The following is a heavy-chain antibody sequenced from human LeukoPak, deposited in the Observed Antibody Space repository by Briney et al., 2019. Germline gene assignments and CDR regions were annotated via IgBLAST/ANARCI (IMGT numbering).Heavy chain of an antibody. V-gene: IGHV3-23*01. D-gene: IGHD3-16*01. CDR3: AKDRGDQYYDSSLFDY. CDR2: ISSSGHST. J-gene: IGHJ4*02. Sequence: GGSLRLSCAASGFTFSSHAMSWVRQAPGKGLEWVSAISSSGHSTYYADSVKGRFTISRDSSKNTLYLHMNSLRAEDTAVYFCAKDRGDQYYDSSLFDYWGQGTLVTVSS. CDR1: GFTFSSHA.